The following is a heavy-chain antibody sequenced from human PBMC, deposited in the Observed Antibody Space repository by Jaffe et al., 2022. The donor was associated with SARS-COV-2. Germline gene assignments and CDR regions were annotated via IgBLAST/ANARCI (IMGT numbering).Heavy chain of an antibody. J-gene: IGHJ4*02. D-gene: IGHD2-15*01. CDR3: AKSLAHCRGGNCAH. Sequence: QVQLVQSGAEVEKPGASVKVSCKASGYTFTDSYIHWVRQAPGQGLEWMGWINPDNGGTNYAQKFQGRVTMTSDTSITTAYMELGRLTSDDAAVYYCAKSLAHCRGGNCAHWGQGTLVTVSS. CDR2: INPDNGGT. CDR1: GYTFTDSY. V-gene: IGHV1-2*02.